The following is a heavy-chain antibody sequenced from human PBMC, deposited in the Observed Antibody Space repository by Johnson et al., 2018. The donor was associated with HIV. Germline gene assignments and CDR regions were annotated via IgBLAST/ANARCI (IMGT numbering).Heavy chain of an antibody. CDR3: ARDILEYSSSVPDAFDI. D-gene: IGHD6-6*01. Sequence: VQLVESGGGLVHPGGSLRLSCAASGFTFSDHDMHWVRQTEGIGLEWVSAIGTIGDTHYHGSVKGRFTISRDNSKNTLYLQMNSLRAEDTAVYYCARDILEYSSSVPDAFDIWGQGTMITVSS. CDR1: GFTFSDHD. V-gene: IGHV3-13*01. J-gene: IGHJ3*02. CDR2: IGTIGDT.